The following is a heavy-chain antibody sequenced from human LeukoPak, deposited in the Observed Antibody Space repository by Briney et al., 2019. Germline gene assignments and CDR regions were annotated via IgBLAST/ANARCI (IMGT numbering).Heavy chain of an antibody. CDR1: GFTFSSYS. CDR3: ARDAITMVRGVIL. Sequence: GGSLRLSCAASGFTFSSYSMNWVRQAPGKGLEWVSYISSSSSTIYYADSVKGRFTISRDNAKNSLYLQMNSLRAEDTAVYYCARDAITMVRGVILWGQGTLVTVSS. CDR2: ISSSSSTI. J-gene: IGHJ4*02. V-gene: IGHV3-48*04. D-gene: IGHD3-10*01.